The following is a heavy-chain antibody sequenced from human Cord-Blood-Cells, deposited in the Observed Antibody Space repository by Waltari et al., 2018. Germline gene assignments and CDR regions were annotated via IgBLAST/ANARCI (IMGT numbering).Heavy chain of an antibody. V-gene: IGHV1-69*01. J-gene: IGHJ3*02. CDR3: ASVKVGADAFDI. CDR2: ISTILGTA. D-gene: IGHD1-26*01. Sequence: QVQLVQSGAEVKKPGSSVKVSCKASGGTFSSYAISWVRQAPGQGLGWRGGISTILGTANYAQKFQGRVTITADESTSTAYMELSSLRSEDTAVYYCASVKVGADAFDIWGQGTMVTVSS. CDR1: GGTFSSYA.